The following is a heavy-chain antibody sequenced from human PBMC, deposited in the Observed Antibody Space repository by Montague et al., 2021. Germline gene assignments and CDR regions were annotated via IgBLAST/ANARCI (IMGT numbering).Heavy chain of an antibody. D-gene: IGHD2/OR15-2a*01. V-gene: IGHV3-23*03. Sequence: SLRLSCAVSGFSINNIEMNWVRQTPGKGLEWISLVNVAGETYDVDSVKGRFTISRDSSKNTLFLQMNSLRAEDTALYYCVRGHFSSWGQGTLVTVSS. CDR3: VRGHFSS. CDR1: GFSINNIE. J-gene: IGHJ5*02. CDR2: VNVAGET.